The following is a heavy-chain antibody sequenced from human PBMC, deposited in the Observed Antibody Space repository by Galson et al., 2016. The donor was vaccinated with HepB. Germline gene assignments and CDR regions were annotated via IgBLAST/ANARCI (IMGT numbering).Heavy chain of an antibody. V-gene: IGHV1-69*13. CDR2: IIPIFGTA. Sequence: SVKVSCKASGGTFNNYAFSWVRQAPGQGLEWMGGIIPIFGTANYAETFQGRVTITADESTSTAYMELGSLRSEDTAFYYCARGSPTAAIPFYYYGMDVWGQGTTVTVSS. CDR1: GGTFNNYA. D-gene: IGHD5-18*01. CDR3: ARGSPTAAIPFYYYGMDV. J-gene: IGHJ6*02.